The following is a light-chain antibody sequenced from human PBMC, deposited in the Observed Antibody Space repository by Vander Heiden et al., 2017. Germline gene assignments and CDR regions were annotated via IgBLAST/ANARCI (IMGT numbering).Light chain of an antibody. J-gene: IGKJ4*01. Sequence: DIHMTQSPSSLSASVGDRVTITCQASQDISNYLNWYQQKPGKAPKLLIYDESNLETGVPSRFSGSGSGTDFTFTISSLQPEDIATYYCKQYDNLPPLLTFGGGTKVEIK. CDR2: DES. V-gene: IGKV1-33*01. CDR3: KQYDNLPPLLT. CDR1: QDISNY.